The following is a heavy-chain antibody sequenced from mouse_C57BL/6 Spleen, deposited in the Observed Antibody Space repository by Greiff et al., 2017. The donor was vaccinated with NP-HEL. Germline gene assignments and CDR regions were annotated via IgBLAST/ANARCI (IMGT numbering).Heavy chain of an antibody. V-gene: IGHV1-26*01. CDR3: ARKAYGSRSWFAY. CDR1: GYTFTDYY. CDR2: INPNNGGT. J-gene: IGHJ3*01. D-gene: IGHD1-1*01. Sequence: EVQLQQSGPELVKPGASVKISCKASGYTFTDYYMNWVKQSHGKSLEWIGDINPNNGGTSYNQKFKGKATLTVDKSSSTAYMELSSLTSEDSAVYYCARKAYGSRSWFAYWGQGTLVTVSA.